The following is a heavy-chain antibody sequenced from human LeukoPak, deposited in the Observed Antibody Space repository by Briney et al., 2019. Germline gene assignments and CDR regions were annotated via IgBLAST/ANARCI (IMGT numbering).Heavy chain of an antibody. J-gene: IGHJ6*02. CDR3: ARGRSVVGYCSSTSCYAPGYYYYGMDV. D-gene: IGHD2-2*01. Sequence: PSETLSLTCAVYGGSFSGYYWSWIRQPPGKGLEWIGEINHSGSTNYNPSLKSRVTISVDTSKNQFSLELSSVTAADTAVYYCARGRSVVGYCSSTSCYAPGYYYYGMDVWGQGTTVTVSS. CDR2: INHSGST. CDR1: GGSFSGYY. V-gene: IGHV4-34*01.